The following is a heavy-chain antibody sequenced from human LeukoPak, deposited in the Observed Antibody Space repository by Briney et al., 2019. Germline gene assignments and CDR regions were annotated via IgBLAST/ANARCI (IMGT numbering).Heavy chain of an antibody. D-gene: IGHD5-18*01. J-gene: IGHJ4*02. CDR2: INHSGST. CDR1: GGSFSGYY. V-gene: IGHV4-34*01. CDR3: ARGGERGYSYGFDY. Sequence: SETLSLTCAVYGGSFSGYYWSWIRQPPGKGLEWIGEINHSGSTNYNPSLKSRVTTSVDTSKNQFSLKLSSVTAADTAVYYCARGGERGYSYGFDYWGQGTLVTVSS.